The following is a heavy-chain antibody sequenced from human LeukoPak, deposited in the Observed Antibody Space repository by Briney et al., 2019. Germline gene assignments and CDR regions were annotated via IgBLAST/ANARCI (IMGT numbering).Heavy chain of an antibody. D-gene: IGHD2-2*01. CDR1: GFTFSSYS. CDR2: IKEDGSEE. J-gene: IGHJ3*01. Sequence: SGGSLRLSCAASGFTFSSYSMNWVRQAPGKGLEWVANIKEDGSEEYYVDSVKGRFTISRDNAKNSLYLQMNSLRAEDTAVYYCARPRYCSSISCYFHAFDVWGQGTMVTVSS. CDR3: ARPRYCSSISCYFHAFDV. V-gene: IGHV3-7*01.